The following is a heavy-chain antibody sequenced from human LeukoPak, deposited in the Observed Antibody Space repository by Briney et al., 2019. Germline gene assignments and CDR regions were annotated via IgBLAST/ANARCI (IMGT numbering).Heavy chain of an antibody. J-gene: IGHJ4*02. CDR3: AKETPDYYDSSGYYGSDFDY. Sequence: GGSLRLSCAASGFTFSSYAMSWVRQAPGKGLEWVSAISGSGGSTHYADSVKGRFTISRDNSKNTLYLQMNSLRAEDTAVYYCAKETPDYYDSSGYYGSDFDYWGQGTLVTVSS. D-gene: IGHD3-22*01. CDR2: ISGSGGST. V-gene: IGHV3-23*01. CDR1: GFTFSSYA.